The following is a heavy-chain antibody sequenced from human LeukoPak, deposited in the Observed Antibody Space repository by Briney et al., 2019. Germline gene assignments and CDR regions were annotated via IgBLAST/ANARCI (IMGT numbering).Heavy chain of an antibody. Sequence: ASVKVSSKVSGYTLTELSMHWVRQAPGKGLEWMGGFDPEDGETIYAQKFQGRVTMTEDTSTDTAYMELSSLRSEDTAVYYCASNTYHYNWFDPWGQGTLVTVSS. CDR2: FDPEDGET. J-gene: IGHJ5*02. CDR3: ASNTYHYNWFDP. V-gene: IGHV1-24*01. CDR1: GYTLTELS. D-gene: IGHD2-2*01.